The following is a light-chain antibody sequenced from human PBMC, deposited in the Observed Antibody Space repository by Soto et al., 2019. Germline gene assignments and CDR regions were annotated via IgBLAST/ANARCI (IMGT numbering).Light chain of an antibody. J-gene: IGKJ1*01. CDR1: QSVSSC. CDR3: QQRSNWPQWT. V-gene: IGKV3-11*01. Sequence: EIVLTQSPATLSLSPGERATISCRASQSVSSCLAWYQQKPGQAPRLLIYDASNRATGIPARFSGSGSGTDFTLTISSLEPEDSAVYYCQQRSNWPQWTFGQGTKVEIK. CDR2: DAS.